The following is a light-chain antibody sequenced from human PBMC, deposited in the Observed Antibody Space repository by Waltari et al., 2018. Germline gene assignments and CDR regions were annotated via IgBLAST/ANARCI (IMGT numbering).Light chain of an antibody. V-gene: IGLV2-11*01. CDR1: SSDVGGYHY. CDR2: DVS. CDR3: CSFAGSHTYVV. J-gene: IGLJ2*01. Sequence: QSALTPPRPVSGSPGQAFTIPCPGTSSDVGGYHYCSWYQQHPGKAPKLMIYDVSKRPSGVPDRFYGSKSGNTASLTISGLQTEDEADYYCCSFAGSHTYVVFGGGTKLTVL.